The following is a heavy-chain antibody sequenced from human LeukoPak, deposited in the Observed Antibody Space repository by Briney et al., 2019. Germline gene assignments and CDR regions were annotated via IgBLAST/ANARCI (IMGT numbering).Heavy chain of an antibody. CDR3: ARDSTRWLLYNWFDP. D-gene: IGHD3-3*01. Sequence: ASVEVSCKASGYTFTGYYMHWVRQAPGQGLEWMGWISAYNGNTNYAQKLQGRVTMTTDTSTSTAYMELRSLRSDDTAVYYCARDSTRWLLYNWFDPWGQGTLVTVSS. J-gene: IGHJ5*02. CDR1: GYTFTGYY. CDR2: ISAYNGNT. V-gene: IGHV1-18*04.